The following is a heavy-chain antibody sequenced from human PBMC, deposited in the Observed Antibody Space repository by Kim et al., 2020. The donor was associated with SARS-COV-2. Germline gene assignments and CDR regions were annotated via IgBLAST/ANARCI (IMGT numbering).Heavy chain of an antibody. D-gene: IGHD3-10*01. J-gene: IGHJ5*02. CDR3: ARYEGNFMVRGVIIAINWFDP. V-gene: IGHV4-39*07. Sequence: SETLSLTCTVSGGSISSSSYYWGWIRQPPGKGLEWIGSIYYSGSTYYNPSLKSRVTISVDTSKNQFSLKLSSVTAADTAVYYCARYEGNFMVRGVIIAINWFDPWGQGTLVTVSS. CDR2: IYYSGST. CDR1: GGSISSSSYY.